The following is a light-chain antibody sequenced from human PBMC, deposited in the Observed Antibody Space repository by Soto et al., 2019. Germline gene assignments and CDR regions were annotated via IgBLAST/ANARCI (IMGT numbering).Light chain of an antibody. CDR1: QSVSSDY. CDR2: GAS. Sequence: EIVLTQSPDTLSLSPGERATLSCRASQSVSSDYLAWYQQKPGQAPRLLIYGASNRATGVPDRFSGSGSGTDFTLTISRLGPEDFAVYYCQQYDDSETFGQGTKVDIK. V-gene: IGKV3-20*01. CDR3: QQYDDSET. J-gene: IGKJ1*01.